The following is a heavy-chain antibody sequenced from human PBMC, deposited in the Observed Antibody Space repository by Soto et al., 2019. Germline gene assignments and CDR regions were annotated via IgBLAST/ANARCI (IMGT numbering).Heavy chain of an antibody. V-gene: IGHV1-18*01. CDR2: ISAYNGNT. Sequence: SSVKVSCNASGYTFPNYYMHWLRQAPGQGLEWMGWISAYNGNTNYAQKLQGRVTMTTDTSTSTAYMELRSLRSDDTAVYYCARDDFWSGYYTKSFDYWGQGTLVTVSS. CDR3: ARDDFWSGYYTKSFDY. D-gene: IGHD3-3*01. J-gene: IGHJ4*02. CDR1: GYTFPNYY.